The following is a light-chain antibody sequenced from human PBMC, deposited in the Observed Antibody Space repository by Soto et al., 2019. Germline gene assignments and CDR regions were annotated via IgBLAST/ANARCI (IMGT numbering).Light chain of an antibody. V-gene: IGLV2-14*01. CDR3: QSYDSSKGV. J-gene: IGLJ2*01. CDR1: SSDVGGYNY. Sequence: QSALTQPASVSGSPGQSITISCTGTSSDVGGYNYVSWYQQHPGKAPKLIIYDVSNRPSGVSYRFSGSKSDNTASLTISGLQAEDEADYYCQSYDSSKGVFGGGTKLTVL. CDR2: DVS.